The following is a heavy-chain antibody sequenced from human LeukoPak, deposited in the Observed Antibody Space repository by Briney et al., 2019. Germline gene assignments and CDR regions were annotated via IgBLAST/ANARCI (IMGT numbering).Heavy chain of an antibody. CDR1: GYTFTGYY. CDR3: ARVADTAMANFDY. D-gene: IGHD5-18*01. Sequence: ASVKVSCKASGYTFTGYYMHWVRQAPGQGLEWMGRINPNSGGTNYAQKFQGRVTMTRDTSTSTAYMELSRLRSDDTAVYYCARVADTAMANFDYWGQGTLVTVSS. J-gene: IGHJ4*02. V-gene: IGHV1-2*06. CDR2: INPNSGGT.